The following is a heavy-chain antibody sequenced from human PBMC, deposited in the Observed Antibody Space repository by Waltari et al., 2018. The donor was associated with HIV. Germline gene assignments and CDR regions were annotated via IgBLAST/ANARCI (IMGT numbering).Heavy chain of an antibody. CDR2: INHNSGDT. CDR3: ARVRGGGMDV. D-gene: IGHD5-12*01. V-gene: IGHV1-2*05. CDR1: GNTLTAYY. J-gene: IGHJ6*02. Sequence: QEHLVQPGAAVKKPGASVRVPCPAPGNTLTAYYTHWVRQAPGQGLEWVGRINHNSGDTHYAQKLQGRVTMTRDTSISTGYMELHSLTSDDTGVYFCARVRGGGMDVWGQGTTVTISS.